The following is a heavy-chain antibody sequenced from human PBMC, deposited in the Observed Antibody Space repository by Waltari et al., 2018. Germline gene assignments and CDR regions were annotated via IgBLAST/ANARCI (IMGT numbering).Heavy chain of an antibody. CDR1: GGSISSYY. J-gene: IGHJ4*02. D-gene: IGHD6-13*01. CDR3: VHSSSWYEYYFDY. Sequence: QVQLQESGPGLVKPSETLSLTCTVSGGSISSYYWSWIRQPPGKGLEWIGYIYYSGSTNYNPSLKRRVTISVDTSKNQFSLKLSSVTAADTAVYYCVHSSSWYEYYFDYWGQGTLVTVSS. CDR2: IYYSGST. V-gene: IGHV4-59*08.